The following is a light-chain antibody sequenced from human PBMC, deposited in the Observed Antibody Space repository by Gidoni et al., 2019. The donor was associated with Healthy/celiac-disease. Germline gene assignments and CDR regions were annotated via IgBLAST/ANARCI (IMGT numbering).Light chain of an antibody. V-gene: IGKV3-20*01. CDR2: GAS. J-gene: IGKJ4*01. Sequence: EIVLTQSPGTLSLSPGERATLSCRASQSVSSSYFAWYQQKPGQAPRLLIYGASSRATGIPDRFSGSGSGTDFTLTISRLEPEDFAVYYCQQYGSSPLTFGGXTKVEIK. CDR3: QQYGSSPLT. CDR1: QSVSSSY.